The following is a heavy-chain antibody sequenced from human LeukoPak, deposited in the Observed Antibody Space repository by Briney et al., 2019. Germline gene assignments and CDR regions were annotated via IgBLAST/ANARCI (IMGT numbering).Heavy chain of an antibody. V-gene: IGHV3-11*06. CDR1: GFTFSDHY. J-gene: IGHJ4*02. Sequence: GGSLRLSCAASGFTFSDHYMSWIRQAPGKGLEWVSYISSSSSYTNYADSVKGRFTISRDNAKNSLYLQMNSLRAEDTAVYYCARDKIAAVAAKNHFDYWGQGTLVTVSS. D-gene: IGHD6-19*01. CDR2: ISSSSSYT. CDR3: ARDKIAAVAAKNHFDY.